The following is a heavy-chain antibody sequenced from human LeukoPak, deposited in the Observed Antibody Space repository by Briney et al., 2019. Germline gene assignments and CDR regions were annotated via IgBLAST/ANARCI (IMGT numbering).Heavy chain of an antibody. V-gene: IGHV4-34*01. J-gene: IGHJ4*02. CDR1: GGSFSGYY. CDR2: INHSGST. D-gene: IGHD6-13*01. Sequence: SETLSLTCAVYGGSFSGYYWSWIRQPPGKGLEWIGEINHSGSTNYNPSLKSRVTISVDTSKNQFSLKLSSVTAADTAVYYCARGLGSGSWPDLRDYWGQGTLVTVSS. CDR3: ARGLGSGSWPDLRDY.